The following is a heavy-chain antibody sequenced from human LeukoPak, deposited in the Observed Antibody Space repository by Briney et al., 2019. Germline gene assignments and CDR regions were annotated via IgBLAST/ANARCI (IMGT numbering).Heavy chain of an antibody. CDR2: ISSSSSYI. Sequence: GGSLRLSCAASGFTVSSNYMNWVRQAPGKGLEWVSSISSSSSYIYYADSVKGRFTISRDNAKNSLYLQMNSLRAEDTAVYYCARDPGHRYAFDIWGQGTMVTVSS. CDR3: ARDPGHRYAFDI. CDR1: GFTVSSNY. V-gene: IGHV3-21*01. J-gene: IGHJ3*02.